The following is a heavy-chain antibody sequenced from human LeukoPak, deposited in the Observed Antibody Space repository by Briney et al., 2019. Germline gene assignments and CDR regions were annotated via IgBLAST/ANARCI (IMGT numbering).Heavy chain of an antibody. D-gene: IGHD4-23*01. J-gene: IGHJ4*02. CDR3: ARDPTTVVTLPYYFDD. CDR2: INHSGNT. Sequence: PSETLSLTCAVSGGSFIGSHWNWIRQPPGKGLEWIGDINHSGNTNYNPSLKSRVTISVDTSNNQFSLKLRSVTAADTAVYYCARDPTTVVTLPYYFDDWGQGTLVTVSS. V-gene: IGHV4-34*01. CDR1: GGSFIGSH.